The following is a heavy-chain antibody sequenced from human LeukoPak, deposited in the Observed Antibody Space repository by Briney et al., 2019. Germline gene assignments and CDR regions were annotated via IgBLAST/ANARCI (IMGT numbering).Heavy chain of an antibody. CDR2: IYTSGST. D-gene: IGHD2-8*02. CDR3: AREFTGGTYYFDY. Sequence: SQTLSLTCTVPGGSISSGSYYWHWIRQPAGKGLEWVGRIYTSGSTNYNPSLKSRVTISVDTSKNQFSLKLTSVTAADTAVYYCAREFTGGTYYFDYWGQGTLVTVSS. V-gene: IGHV4-61*02. J-gene: IGHJ4*02. CDR1: GGSISSGSYY.